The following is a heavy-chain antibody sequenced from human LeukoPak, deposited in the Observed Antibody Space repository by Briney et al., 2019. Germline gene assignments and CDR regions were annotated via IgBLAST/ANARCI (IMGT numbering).Heavy chain of an antibody. CDR1: GFTFRTYG. V-gene: IGHV3-23*01. J-gene: IGHJ3*02. CDR3: ARDRLGYYYDSSGFRFDI. CDR2: IGSGGTT. Sequence: PGGSLRLSCAASGFTFRTYGMSWVRQAPGKGLEWVSAIGSGGTTYYTDSVKGRFTISRDNSKNTLYLQMNSLRAEDTAVYYCARDRLGYYYDSSGFRFDIWGQGTMVTVSS. D-gene: IGHD3-22*01.